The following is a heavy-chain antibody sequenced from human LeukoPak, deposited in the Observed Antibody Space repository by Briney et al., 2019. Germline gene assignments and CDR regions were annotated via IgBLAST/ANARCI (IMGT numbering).Heavy chain of an antibody. Sequence: SVKVSCKASGYTFTSYYMHWVGQAPGQGLEWMGGIIPIYGTANYAQKFQGRVMNNAEESTSAANMEVSRRRSEDTAGYVCVRGSGSYLTRSYYYYYMDVWAKRTAVTISS. CDR1: GYTFTSYY. CDR2: IIPIYGTA. V-gene: IGHV1-69*13. D-gene: IGHD1-26*01. CDR3: VRGSGSYLTRSYYYYYMDV. J-gene: IGHJ6*03.